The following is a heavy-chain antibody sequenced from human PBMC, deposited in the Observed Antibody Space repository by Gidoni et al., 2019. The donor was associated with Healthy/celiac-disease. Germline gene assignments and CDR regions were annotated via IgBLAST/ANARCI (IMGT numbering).Heavy chain of an antibody. CDR2: IYHSGST. Sequence: QVQLQDSGPGLVKPSGTLSLTCVVSGGCMSSINWGSWVRLPPGKGLEWIGEIYHSGSTNYNPSLKSRVTISVDKSKNQFSLKLSSVTAADTAVYYCARSTGTTLSEVDYWGQGTLVTVSS. D-gene: IGHD1-1*01. V-gene: IGHV4-4*02. J-gene: IGHJ4*02. CDR3: ARSTGTTLSEVDY. CDR1: GGCMSSINW.